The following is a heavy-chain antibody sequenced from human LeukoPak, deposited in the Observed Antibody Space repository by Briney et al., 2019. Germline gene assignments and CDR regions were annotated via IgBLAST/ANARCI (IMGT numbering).Heavy chain of an antibody. CDR2: IYYSGST. CDR3: ARVSGSYLLDY. J-gene: IGHJ4*02. CDR1: GGSISSYY. V-gene: IGHV4-59*01. D-gene: IGHD3-10*01. Sequence: SETLSLTCTVSGGSISSYYWSWVRQPPGKGLEWIGYIYYSGSTNYNPSLKSRVTISVDTSKNQFSLKLSSVTAADTAVYYCARVSGSYLLDYWGQGALVIVSS.